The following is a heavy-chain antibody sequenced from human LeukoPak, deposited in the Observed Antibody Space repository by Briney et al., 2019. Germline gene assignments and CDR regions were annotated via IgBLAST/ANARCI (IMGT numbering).Heavy chain of an antibody. J-gene: IGHJ4*02. CDR3: AKGTERYREVSSFDS. V-gene: IGHV3-53*01. CDR1: GFTVNSNY. Sequence: PGGSLRLSCAASGFTVNSNYMNWVRQAPGKGLEWVSVIYSGGTTYYADSVKGRFTISRDNSENTLYLQMNSLRAEDTATYYCAKGTERYREVSSFDSWGQGTQVTVSS. CDR2: IYSGGTT. D-gene: IGHD3-10*01.